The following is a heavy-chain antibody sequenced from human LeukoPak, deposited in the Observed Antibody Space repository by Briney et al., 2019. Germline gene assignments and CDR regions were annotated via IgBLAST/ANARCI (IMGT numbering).Heavy chain of an antibody. J-gene: IGHJ4*02. CDR2: ISISGDDT. Sequence: GGSLRLSRTVSGFTFNTYDMTWVRQAPGKGLAWVSGISISGDDTYYADSVKGRFTVSRDNSKNTLYLQMNSLRVDDTAVYYCVKGNWLDNWGQGALVTVAS. D-gene: IGHD1-1*01. CDR1: GFTFNTYD. CDR3: VKGNWLDN. V-gene: IGHV3-23*01.